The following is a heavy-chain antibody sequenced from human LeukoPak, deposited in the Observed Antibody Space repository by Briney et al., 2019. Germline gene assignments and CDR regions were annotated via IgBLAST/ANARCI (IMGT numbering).Heavy chain of an antibody. Sequence: PSETLSLTCTVSGGSISSYYWSWIRQPPGKGLEWIGYIYNSGSTNYNPSLKSRVTISVDTSKNQFSLKLTSVTAADTAVYYCARAVTNAFDIWGQGTVVTVSS. CDR1: GGSISSYY. D-gene: IGHD4-17*01. V-gene: IGHV4-59*12. J-gene: IGHJ3*02. CDR3: ARAVTNAFDI. CDR2: IYNSGST.